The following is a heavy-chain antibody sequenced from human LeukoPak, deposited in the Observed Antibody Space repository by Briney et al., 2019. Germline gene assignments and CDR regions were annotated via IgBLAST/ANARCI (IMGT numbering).Heavy chain of an antibody. V-gene: IGHV1-18*01. Sequence: ASVKVSCKASGYTFTSYGISWVRQAPGQGLEWMGWISAYNGNTNYAQKLQGRVTMTTDTSTSTAYMELRSLRSDDTAVYYCARDPPSIAAAGTRGVGGFDYWGQGTLVTVSS. CDR3: ARDPPSIAAAGTRGVGGFDY. D-gene: IGHD6-13*01. CDR1: GYTFTSYG. CDR2: ISAYNGNT. J-gene: IGHJ4*02.